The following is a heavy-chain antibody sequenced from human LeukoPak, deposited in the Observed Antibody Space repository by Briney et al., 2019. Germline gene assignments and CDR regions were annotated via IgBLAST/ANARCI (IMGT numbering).Heavy chain of an antibody. CDR1: GGSISRGGYY. J-gene: IGHJ4*02. Sequence: SETLSLTCTVSGGSISRGGYYWSSIRQHPGEGWGWIGYICYSGSTYYNPSLKSRVTISVDTSKTQFSLQRSSVTAADTAVYYCARVDLAATASTIFAYGAQGTLATVPS. V-gene: IGHV4-31*03. CDR2: ICYSGST. CDR3: ARVDLAATASTIFAY. D-gene: IGHD5-12*01.